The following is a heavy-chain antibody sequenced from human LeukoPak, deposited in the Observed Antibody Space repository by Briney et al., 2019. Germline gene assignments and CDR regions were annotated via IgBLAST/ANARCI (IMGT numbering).Heavy chain of an antibody. J-gene: IGHJ4*02. CDR1: GFTFSSYA. CDR2: ISGSGGST. D-gene: IGHD5-24*01. V-gene: IGHV3-23*01. Sequence: GGSLRLSCAASGFTFSSYAMSWVRQAPGKGLEWVSAISGSGGSTYYADSVKGRFTISRDNSKNTLYLQMNSLRAEDTAVYYCAKDPTRRDGAIGYWGQETLVTVSS. CDR3: AKDPTRRDGAIGY.